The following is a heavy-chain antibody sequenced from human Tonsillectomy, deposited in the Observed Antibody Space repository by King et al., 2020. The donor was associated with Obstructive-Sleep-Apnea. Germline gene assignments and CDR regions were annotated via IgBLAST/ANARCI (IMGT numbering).Heavy chain of an antibody. CDR2: INAGNGNT. Sequence: QLVQSGAEVKKPGASVKVSCKASGYTFTSYAMHWVRQAPGQRLEWMGWINAGNGNTKYSQKFQGRVTITRDTSASTAYMELSSRRSEDTAVYYCARDGNYYGSGRFPSPYWGQGTLVTVSS. D-gene: IGHD3-10*01. V-gene: IGHV1-3*01. J-gene: IGHJ4*02. CDR3: ARDGNYYGSGRFPSPY. CDR1: GYTFTSYA.